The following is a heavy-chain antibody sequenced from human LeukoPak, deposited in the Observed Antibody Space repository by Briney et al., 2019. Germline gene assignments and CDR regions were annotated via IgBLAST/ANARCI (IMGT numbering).Heavy chain of an antibody. CDR1: GGSISSYY. CDR2: IYYSGST. J-gene: IGHJ4*02. V-gene: IGHV4-59*01. CDR3: ARMVRGGFDY. Sequence: PSETLSLTCTVSGGSISSYYWSWIRQPPGKGLEWIGYIYYSGSTNYNPSLKSRVTISVDTSKNQFSLKLSSVTAADTAVYYCARMVRGGFDYWGQGTLVTVSS. D-gene: IGHD3-10*01.